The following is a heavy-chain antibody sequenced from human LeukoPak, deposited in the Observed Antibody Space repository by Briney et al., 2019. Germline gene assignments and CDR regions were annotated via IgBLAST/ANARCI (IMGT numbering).Heavy chain of an antibody. CDR1: GGSISSNY. Sequence: SETLSLTCTVSGGSISSNYWTWVRQAPGKGLEWIGHIYYSGSTNYNPSLKSRVTISVDTSKNQFSLKLSSVTAADTAVYYCARGGYTYGLWGQGTLVTVSS. D-gene: IGHD5-18*01. J-gene: IGHJ4*02. CDR2: IYYSGST. CDR3: ARGGYTYGL. V-gene: IGHV4-59*01.